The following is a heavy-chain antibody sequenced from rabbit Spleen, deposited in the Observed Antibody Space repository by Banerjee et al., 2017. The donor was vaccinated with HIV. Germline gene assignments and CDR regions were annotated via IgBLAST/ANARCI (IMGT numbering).Heavy chain of an antibody. V-gene: IGHV1S7*01. CDR1: GFSFSSKYY. Sequence: QLVESGGGLVQPGASLTLTCTASGFSFSSKYYMCWVRQAPGKGLEWIGCIDPVFGDTDYASWVNGRFTISSHNAQNTLYLQLNSLTAADTATYFCARDLARYVGYGYATLWGQGTLVTVS. CDR3: ARDLARYVGYGYATL. D-gene: IGHD6-1*01. CDR2: IDPVFGDT. J-gene: IGHJ4*01.